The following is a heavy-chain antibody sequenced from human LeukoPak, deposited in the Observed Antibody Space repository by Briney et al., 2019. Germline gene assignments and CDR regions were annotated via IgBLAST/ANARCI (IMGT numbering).Heavy chain of an antibody. CDR3: ARDDQVAGAFDI. V-gene: IGHV3-64*01. Sequence: GGSLRLSCAASGFTFSSYAMHWVRQAPGKGLEYVSAISSNGGSTYYANSVKGRFTISRDNSKNTLYLQMGSLRAEDMAVYYCARDDQVAGAFDIWGQGTMVTVSS. D-gene: IGHD6-13*01. CDR2: ISSNGGST. J-gene: IGHJ3*02. CDR1: GFTFSSYA.